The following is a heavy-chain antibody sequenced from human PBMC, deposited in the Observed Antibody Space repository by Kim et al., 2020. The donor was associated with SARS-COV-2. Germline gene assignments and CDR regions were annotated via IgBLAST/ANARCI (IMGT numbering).Heavy chain of an antibody. Sequence: GGSLRLSCAASGFTFSYYAMHWVRQAPGKGLEWVAAISNDGSKKFYADFVRGRFTFSRDNSQNTLYLQVNSLRTDDTAVYYCAKDTSREVITAAGLDFWGQGTLVTVSS. J-gene: IGHJ4*02. V-gene: IGHV3-30*04. CDR3: AKDTSREVITAAGLDF. CDR1: GFTFSYYA. CDR2: ISNDGSKK. D-gene: IGHD6-13*01.